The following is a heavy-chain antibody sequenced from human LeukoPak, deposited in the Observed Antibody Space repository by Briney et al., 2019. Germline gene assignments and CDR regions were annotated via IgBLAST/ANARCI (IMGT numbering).Heavy chain of an antibody. CDR1: GFTVSSYA. J-gene: IGHJ6*03. CDR3: AREVATQDYYYYMDV. V-gene: IGHV3-23*01. CDR2: ISTSGGST. Sequence: GGSLRLSCAASGFTVSSYAMNWVRQAPGKGLEWVATISTSGGSTYYADFVKGRFTISRDNTKNSLYLQMTSLRAEDTAFYYCAREVATQDYYYYMDVWGKGTTVTVSS. D-gene: IGHD4-23*01.